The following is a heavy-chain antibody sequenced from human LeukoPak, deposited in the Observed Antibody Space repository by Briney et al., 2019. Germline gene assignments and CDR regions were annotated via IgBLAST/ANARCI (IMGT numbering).Heavy chain of an antibody. CDR2: ISSSSSTI. Sequence: GGSLRLSCAASGFTFSSYSMNWVRQAPGKGLEWVSYISSSSSTIYYADSVKGRFTISRDNAKNSLYLQMNSLRAEDTAVYYCARDPDTLVFDYWGQGTLVTVSS. D-gene: IGHD1-26*01. V-gene: IGHV3-48*01. J-gene: IGHJ4*02. CDR3: ARDPDTLVFDY. CDR1: GFTFSSYS.